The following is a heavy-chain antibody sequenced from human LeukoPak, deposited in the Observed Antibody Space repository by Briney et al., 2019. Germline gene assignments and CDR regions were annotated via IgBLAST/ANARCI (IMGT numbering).Heavy chain of an antibody. CDR1: GGAPRSYN. V-gene: IGHV4-59*01. D-gene: IGHD3-10*01. Sequence: SETLSLTCTVSGGAPRSYNCGCVWHSPGEGLGWVGYIYYIGRTTYTTCLTSRVSISVDTRKNNISLRIRSVTPAHTALYYSAGNNYLPSLKSRVTISVDTSKNQFPLKLSSVAAADSAVYYCARRGYCSGGSCYPNCFDLWGQGTLVTVSS. CDR3: AGNNYLPSLKSRVTISVDTSKNQFPLKLSSVAAADSAVYYCARRGYCSGGSCYPNCFDL. CDR2: IYYIGRT. J-gene: IGHJ5*02.